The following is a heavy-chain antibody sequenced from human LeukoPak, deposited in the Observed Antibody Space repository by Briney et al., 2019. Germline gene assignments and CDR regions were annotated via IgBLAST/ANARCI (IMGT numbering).Heavy chain of an antibody. D-gene: IGHD3-10*01. CDR3: ARALSPYGSGSYYRH. V-gene: IGHV4-61*02. Sequence: SETLSLTCTVSGGSISSGSYYWSWIRQPAGKGLEWIGRIYTSGSTNYNPSLKSRVTISVDTSKNQFSLKLSSVTAADTAVYYCARALSPYGSGSYYRHWGQGTLVTVSS. CDR1: GGSISSGSYY. CDR2: IYTSGST. J-gene: IGHJ4*02.